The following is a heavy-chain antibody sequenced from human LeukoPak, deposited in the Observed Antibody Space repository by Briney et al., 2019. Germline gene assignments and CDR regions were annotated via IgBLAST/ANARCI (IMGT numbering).Heavy chain of an antibody. D-gene: IGHD3-22*01. V-gene: IGHV1-18*01. CDR3: ARDMYYYDSSGYYYPNGAFDI. CDR2: ISAYNGNT. Sequence: GASVKVSCKASGYTFTSYGISWVRQAPGQGLEWMGWISAYNGNTNYAQKFQGRVTMTRDTSISTAYMELSRLRSDDTAVYYCARDMYYYDSSGYYYPNGAFDIWGQGTMVTVSS. CDR1: GYTFTSYG. J-gene: IGHJ3*02.